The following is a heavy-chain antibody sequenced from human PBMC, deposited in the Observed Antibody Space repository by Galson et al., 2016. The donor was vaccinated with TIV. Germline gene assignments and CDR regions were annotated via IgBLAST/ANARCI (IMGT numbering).Heavy chain of an antibody. Sequence: SLRLSCAASGFTFSSHAMSWVRQAPGKGLEWVSAISGGGGRTYYANSVKGRFTISRDNSKNTLYLQINSLRAEDTAIYYCAKEPGPNPSYYYGVDVWGQGTTVTVSS. J-gene: IGHJ6*02. CDR3: AKEPGPNPSYYYGVDV. CDR2: ISGGGGRT. V-gene: IGHV3-23*01. CDR1: GFTFSSHA. D-gene: IGHD1-14*01.